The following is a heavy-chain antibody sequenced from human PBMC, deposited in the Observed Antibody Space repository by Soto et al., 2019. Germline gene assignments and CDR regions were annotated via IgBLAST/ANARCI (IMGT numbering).Heavy chain of an antibody. CDR3: AISTYDNIFYYYGMDV. V-gene: IGHV1-69*02. Sequence: QVQLVQSGAEVKEPGSSLKVSCKASGGTFNSHTISWVRLAPGQGLEWMGRTIPILGITNYAQNFQGRLTLTADTSTRTASMELSSLRSEDTAVYYCAISTYDNIFYYYGMDVWGQGTTVTVSS. CDR1: GGTFNSHT. J-gene: IGHJ6*02. CDR2: TIPILGIT. D-gene: IGHD3-22*01.